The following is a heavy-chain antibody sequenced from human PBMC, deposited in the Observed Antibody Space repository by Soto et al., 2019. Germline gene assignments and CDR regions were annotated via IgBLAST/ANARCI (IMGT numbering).Heavy chain of an antibody. V-gene: IGHV4-59*01. J-gene: IGHJ4*02. CDR3: VRANYFDF. CDR2: IYYRGSA. Sequence: QVQLQESGPGLVKPSETLSLTCTVSGGSINPYYWSWFRQPPGKGLEWIGSIYYRGSANSNPSLXSXLXSSVDTSKNQFSLKLSSVTAADTAIYYCVRANYFDFWGQGTLVTVSS. CDR1: GGSINPYY.